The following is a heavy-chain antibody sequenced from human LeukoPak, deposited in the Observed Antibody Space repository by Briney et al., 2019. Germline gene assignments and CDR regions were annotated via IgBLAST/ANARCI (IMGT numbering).Heavy chain of an antibody. J-gene: IGHJ4*02. V-gene: IGHV1-2*02. D-gene: IGHD1-26*01. Sequence: ASVPDSFKSSGYIFTGYYIHWVRPAPGQGLEWMGLMNPNSGDSTYAQKFQGRVTMTRDTSISTAYMELNRLRSDETAVYYCARDPLSGSSDYWGQGTLVTVSS. CDR2: MNPNSGDS. CDR1: GYIFTGYY. CDR3: ARDPLSGSSDY.